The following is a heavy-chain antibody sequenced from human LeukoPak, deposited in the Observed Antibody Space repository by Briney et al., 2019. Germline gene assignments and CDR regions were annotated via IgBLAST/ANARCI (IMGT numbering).Heavy chain of an antibody. CDR1: GFTFSSYA. D-gene: IGHD3-10*01. V-gene: IGHV3-30*04. CDR2: ISYDGSNK. Sequence: GRSLRLSCVASGFTFSSYAMHWVRQAPGKGLEWVAVISYDGSNKYYADSVKGRFTISRDNSKNTLYLQMNSLRAEDTAVYYCARSGVVRGVISNYYYYYGMDVWGKGTTVTVSS. CDR3: ARSGVVRGVISNYYYYYGMDV. J-gene: IGHJ6*04.